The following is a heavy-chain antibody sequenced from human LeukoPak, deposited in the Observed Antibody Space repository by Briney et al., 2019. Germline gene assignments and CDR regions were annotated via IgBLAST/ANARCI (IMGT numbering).Heavy chain of an antibody. Sequence: GRSLRLSCAASGFTFSSYGMHWVRQAPGKGLEWVSVIWYDGTNKYYADSVKGRFTISRDNSKNTLYLQMNSLRAEDTAVYYCARDDDYGDSYWYFDLWGRGTLVTVSS. CDR1: GFTFSSYG. J-gene: IGHJ2*01. CDR2: IWYDGTNK. V-gene: IGHV3-33*01. D-gene: IGHD4-17*01. CDR3: ARDDDYGDSYWYFDL.